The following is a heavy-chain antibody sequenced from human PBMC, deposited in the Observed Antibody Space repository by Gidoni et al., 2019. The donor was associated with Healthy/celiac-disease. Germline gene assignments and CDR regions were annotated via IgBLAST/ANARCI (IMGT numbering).Heavy chain of an antibody. Sequence: EVQLVESGGGLVKPGGSLILSCAAAGFTFSTYSMSWVRQPPGKGLEWVSSISISSSYIYCADSVKGRFTISRDNAKNSLYLKMNSLRAEDTAVYYCAKPANQVGARDAFDIWGQGTMVTVSS. CDR2: ISISSSYI. V-gene: IGHV3-21*01. CDR3: AKPANQVGARDAFDI. J-gene: IGHJ3*02. D-gene: IGHD1-26*01. CDR1: GFTFSTYS.